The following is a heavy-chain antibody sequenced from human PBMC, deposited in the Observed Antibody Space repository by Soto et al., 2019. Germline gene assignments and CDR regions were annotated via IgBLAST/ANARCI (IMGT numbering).Heavy chain of an antibody. Sequence: ASVKVSCKASGYTINSNDINWVQQTAGQGLEWMGWMSPKTANTGYAQKFQGRVTMTRSTSISTAYMELSSLTSEDTAVYYCTGGPPNWGFDSWGQGTPVTVSS. CDR2: MSPKTANT. CDR1: GYTINSND. CDR3: TGGPPNWGFDS. J-gene: IGHJ5*01. D-gene: IGHD7-27*01. V-gene: IGHV1-8*01.